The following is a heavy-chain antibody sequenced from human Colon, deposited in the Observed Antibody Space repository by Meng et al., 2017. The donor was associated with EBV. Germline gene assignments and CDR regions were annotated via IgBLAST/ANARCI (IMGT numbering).Heavy chain of an antibody. Sequence: QGQLQESGPGLVEPSVTLSLTCAVSGASISSNNWWSWVRQPPGKGLEWIGEIYHGGNTNYNPSLKSRVTISVDRSNDQFSLSLSSVAAADTAVYYCARGNAYNAPSFDYWGQGTLVTVSS. CDR3: ARGNAYNAPSFDY. J-gene: IGHJ4*02. CDR1: GASISSNNW. V-gene: IGHV4-4*02. CDR2: IYHGGNT. D-gene: IGHD5-24*01.